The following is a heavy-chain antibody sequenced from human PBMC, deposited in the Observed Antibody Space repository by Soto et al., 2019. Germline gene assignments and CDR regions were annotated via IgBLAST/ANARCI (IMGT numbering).Heavy chain of an antibody. D-gene: IGHD3-10*01. CDR1: GDTFNFYS. CDR3: ATSYGSGYRAFDF. V-gene: IGHV1-69*04. Sequence: QVPLVQSGAEVKRPGSSVKVSCKASGDTFNFYSINWVRQAPGLGLEWMGRVNPILSMSNYAQRFQGRVTMTADKSKSTAYMELSGLRSEDTAIYYCATSYGSGYRAFDFWGQGALVTVSS. J-gene: IGHJ4*02. CDR2: VNPILSMS.